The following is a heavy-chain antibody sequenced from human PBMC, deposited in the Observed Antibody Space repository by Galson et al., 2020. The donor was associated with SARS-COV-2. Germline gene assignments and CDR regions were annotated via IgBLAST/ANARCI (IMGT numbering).Heavy chain of an antibody. V-gene: IGHV3-7*01. CDR2: IKQDGSEK. D-gene: IGHD3-10*01. Sequence: GGSLRLSCAASGFTFSSYWMSWVRQAPGKGLAWVANIKQDGSEKYYVDSVKGRFTISRDNAKNSLYLQMNSLRAEDTAVYCCASRSRGVLGAFDIWGQGTMVTVSS. CDR3: ASRSRGVLGAFDI. J-gene: IGHJ3*02. CDR1: GFTFSSYW.